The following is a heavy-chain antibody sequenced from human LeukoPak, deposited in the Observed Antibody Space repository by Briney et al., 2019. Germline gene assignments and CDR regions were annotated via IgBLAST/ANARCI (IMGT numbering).Heavy chain of an antibody. CDR2: ITWNGGST. CDR3: ARGGGSIRHSYYYYVDV. J-gene: IGHJ6*03. CDR1: GFSFNDYG. V-gene: IGHV3-20*04. Sequence: RSGGSLRLSCAASGFSFNDYGMSWVRQAPGQGPEWVSGITWNGGSTDYAASVKGRFTISRDNAKNSLYLRMNSLRDEDTALYYCARGGGSIRHSYYYYVDVWGKGTTVTVSS. D-gene: IGHD2-15*01.